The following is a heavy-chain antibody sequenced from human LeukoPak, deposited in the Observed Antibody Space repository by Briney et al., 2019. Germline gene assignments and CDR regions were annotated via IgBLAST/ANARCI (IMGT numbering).Heavy chain of an antibody. CDR1: GFTFSSYE. CDR2: ISSSGGSI. D-gene: IGHD2-21*02. V-gene: IGHV3-48*03. Sequence: PGGSLRLSCAASGFTFSSYEMNWVRQGPGKGLEWISYISSSGGSIYYADFVKGRFNVSRDNAKNSLYLQINSLRVDDTAVYYCAREKRDCGGDCLDYWGQGTLVTVSS. CDR3: AREKRDCGGDCLDY. J-gene: IGHJ4*02.